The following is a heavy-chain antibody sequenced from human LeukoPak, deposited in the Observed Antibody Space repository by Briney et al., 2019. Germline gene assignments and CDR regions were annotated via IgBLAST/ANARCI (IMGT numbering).Heavy chain of an antibody. D-gene: IGHD4-17*01. V-gene: IGHV1-3*01. J-gene: IGHJ4*02. CDR3: ARGRDDYSDPLDY. CDR1: GYTFTSYA. CDR2: INAGNGNT. Sequence: GASVKVSCKASGYTFTSYAMHWVRQAPGRRLEWMGWINAGNGNTKYSQKFQGRVTITRDTSASTAYMELSSLRSEDTAVYYCARGRDDYSDPLDYWGQGTLVTVSS.